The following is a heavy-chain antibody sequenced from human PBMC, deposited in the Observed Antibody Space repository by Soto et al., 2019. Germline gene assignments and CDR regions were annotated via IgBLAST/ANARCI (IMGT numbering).Heavy chain of an antibody. D-gene: IGHD6-19*01. CDR1: GYSLTSYW. V-gene: IGHV5-10-1*01. Sequence: PGESLKISCKGSGYSLTSYWISWVRQMPGKGLEWMGRIDPSDSYTNYSPSFQGHVTISADKSISTAYLQWSSLKASDTAMYYCARRLAYSSGWYGGAFDIWGQGTMVTVSS. CDR3: ARRLAYSSGWYGGAFDI. CDR2: IDPSDSYT. J-gene: IGHJ3*02.